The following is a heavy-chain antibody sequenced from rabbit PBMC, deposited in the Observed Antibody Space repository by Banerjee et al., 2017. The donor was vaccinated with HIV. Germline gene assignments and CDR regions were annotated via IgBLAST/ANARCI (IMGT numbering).Heavy chain of an antibody. CDR1: GFSFSSAYY. J-gene: IGHJ4*01. CDR3: ARGAGSSYYDRYFKL. D-gene: IGHD8-1*01. V-gene: IGHV1S40*01. CDR2: MYSSSGST. Sequence: QQLVESGGGLVKPGASLTLTCTASGFSFSSAYYMCWVRQAPGKGLELIACMYSSSGSTWYASWAKGRFTISKTSSTTVTLQMTSLTAADTATYFCARGAGSSYYDRYFKLWGQGTLVTVS.